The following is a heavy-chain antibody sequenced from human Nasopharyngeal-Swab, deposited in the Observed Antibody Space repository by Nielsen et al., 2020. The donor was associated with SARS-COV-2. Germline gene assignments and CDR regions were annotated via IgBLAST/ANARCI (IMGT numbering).Heavy chain of an antibody. CDR3: AREVAGMDH. CDR2: ISSSGSTI. V-gene: IGHV3-48*03. Sequence: LSLTCAASGFTLSSDEMNWVRQAPGKGLEWVSYISSSGSTIYYADSVKGRFTISRDNARNSLYLQMNSLRDEDTAVYYCAREVAGMDHWGQGTLVTVSS. J-gene: IGHJ4*02. D-gene: IGHD6-19*01. CDR1: GFTLSSDE.